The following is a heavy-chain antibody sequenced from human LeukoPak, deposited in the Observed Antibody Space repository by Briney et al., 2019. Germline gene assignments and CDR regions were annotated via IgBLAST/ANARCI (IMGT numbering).Heavy chain of an antibody. V-gene: IGHV3-11*04. J-gene: IGHJ4*02. D-gene: IGHD3-22*01. CDR3: ARDYYDSSGDYFDY. Sequence: GGSLRLSCAASGFTFSDYYMSWIRQAPGKGLEWVSYISSSGSTIYYAVPVKGRFTISRDNAKNLLYLQMNSLRAEDTAVYYCARDYYDSSGDYFDYWGQGTLVTVSS. CDR2: ISSSGSTI. CDR1: GFTFSDYY.